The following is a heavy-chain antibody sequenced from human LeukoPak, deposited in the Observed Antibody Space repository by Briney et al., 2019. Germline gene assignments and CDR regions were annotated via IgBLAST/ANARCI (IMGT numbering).Heavy chain of an antibody. Sequence: TGWSLRLSCAASGFTFSRYAMNWVRQAPGKGLEWVSYISWTNTIYYTDSVKGRVTISRDNAKNSVYLQMNSLRDEDTAVYYCARDSGFHGYYFDFWGQGTLVTVSS. V-gene: IGHV3-48*02. CDR1: GFTFSRYA. CDR2: ISWTNTI. D-gene: IGHD1-14*01. J-gene: IGHJ4*02. CDR3: ARDSGFHGYYFDF.